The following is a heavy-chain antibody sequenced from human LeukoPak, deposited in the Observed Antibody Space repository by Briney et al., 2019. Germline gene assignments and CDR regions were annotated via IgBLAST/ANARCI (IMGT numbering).Heavy chain of an antibody. D-gene: IGHD3-3*01. CDR1: GYTFTSYD. J-gene: IGHJ4*02. CDR2: MNPNSGNT. CDR3: ARVSTYFGVVTDFDY. Sequence: GASVKVSCKASGYTFTSYDINWVRQATGQGLEWMRWMNPNSGNTGYAQNFQGGVTMTRNTSISTAYMELSSLRSEDTAVYYCARVSTYFGVVTDFDYWGQGTLVTVSS. V-gene: IGHV1-8*01.